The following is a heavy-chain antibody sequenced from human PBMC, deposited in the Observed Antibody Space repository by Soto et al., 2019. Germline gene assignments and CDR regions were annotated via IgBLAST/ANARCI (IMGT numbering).Heavy chain of an antibody. V-gene: IGHV3-33*01. CDR3: ARDQGYYDSSGYYYPEYFQH. D-gene: IGHD3-22*01. CDR1: GFTFSSYG. J-gene: IGHJ1*01. CDR2: IWYDGSNE. Sequence: PGGSLRLSCVASGFTFSSYGMHWVRQAPGKGLEWVAAIWYDGSNEYYADSVKGRFTISRDNSKNTLYLQMNSLRAEDTAVYYCARDQGYYDSSGYYYPEYFQHWGQGTLVTVSS.